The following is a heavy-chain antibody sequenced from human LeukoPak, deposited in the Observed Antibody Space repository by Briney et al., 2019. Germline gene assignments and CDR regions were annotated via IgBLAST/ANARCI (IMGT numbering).Heavy chain of an antibody. J-gene: IGHJ5*02. Sequence: GGSLRLSCAASGFTFSSYSMNLVRQAPGKGLEWVSSISSSSSYIYYADSVKGRFTISRDNAKNSLYLQMNSLRAEDTAVYYCARDPYYDFWSGPPAHWFDPWGQGTLVTVSS. CDR1: GFTFSSYS. CDR3: ARDPYYDFWSGPPAHWFDP. V-gene: IGHV3-21*01. D-gene: IGHD3-3*01. CDR2: ISSSSSYI.